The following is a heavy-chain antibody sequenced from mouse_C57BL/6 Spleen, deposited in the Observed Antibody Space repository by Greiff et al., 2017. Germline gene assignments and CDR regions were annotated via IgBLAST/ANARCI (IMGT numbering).Heavy chain of an antibody. CDR1: GYSFTSYY. J-gene: IGHJ2*01. CDR3: ASLDYGDFDY. D-gene: IGHD2-4*01. Sequence: VQLQQSGPELVKPGASVKISCKASGYSFTSYYIHWVKQRPGQGLEWIGWIYPGSGNTKYNEKFKGKATLTADTSSSTAYMQLSSLTSEDSAVXYCASLDYGDFDYWGQGTTLTVSS. CDR2: IYPGSGNT. V-gene: IGHV1-66*01.